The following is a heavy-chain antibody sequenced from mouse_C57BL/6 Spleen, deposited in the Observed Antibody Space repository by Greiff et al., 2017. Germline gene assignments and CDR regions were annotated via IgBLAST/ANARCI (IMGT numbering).Heavy chain of an antibody. CDR2: INPDSSTI. CDR3: ARPYYGSSYDWYFDV. CDR1: GIDFSRYW. Sequence: EVKVVESGGGLVQPGGSLKLSCAASGIDFSRYWMSWVRRAPGKGLEWIGEINPDSSTINYAPSLKDKFIISRDNAKNTLYLQMSKVRSEDTALYYCARPYYGSSYDWYFDVWGTGTTVTVSS. D-gene: IGHD1-1*01. J-gene: IGHJ1*03. V-gene: IGHV4-1*01.